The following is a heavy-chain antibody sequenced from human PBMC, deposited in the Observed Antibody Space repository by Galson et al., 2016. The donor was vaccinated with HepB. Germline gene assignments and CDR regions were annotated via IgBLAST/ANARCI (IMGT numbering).Heavy chain of an antibody. V-gene: IGHV4-34*01. CDR2: IDHSGST. CDR1: GGSFSGYY. J-gene: IGHJ6*02. D-gene: IGHD4-17*01. CDR3: ARGLKDGPGPGIDYGDYSRMRQVIVYYYGMDV. Sequence: SETLSLTCAVYGGSFSGYYWSWIRQPPGKGLDWLGEIDHSGSTNYNPSLKSRVTISIDTSKNQFSLRLSSVTAADTAVYYCARGLKDGPGPGIDYGDYSRMRQVIVYYYGMDVWGQGTTVTVSS.